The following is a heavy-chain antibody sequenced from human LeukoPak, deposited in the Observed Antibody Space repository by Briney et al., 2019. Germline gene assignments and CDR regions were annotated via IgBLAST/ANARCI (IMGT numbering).Heavy chain of an antibody. CDR3: ARVIDTAMVTDY. J-gene: IGHJ4*02. Sequence: PSETLSLTCAAYGGSFSGYYWGWIRQPPGKGLEWIGEINHSGSTNYNPSLKSRVTISVDTSKNQFSLKLSSVTAADTAVYYCARVIDTAMVTDYWGQGTLVTVSS. V-gene: IGHV4-34*01. CDR1: GGSFSGYY. D-gene: IGHD5-18*01. CDR2: INHSGST.